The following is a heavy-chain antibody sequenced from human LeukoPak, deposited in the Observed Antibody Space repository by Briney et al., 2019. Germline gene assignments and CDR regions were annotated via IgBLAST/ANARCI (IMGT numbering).Heavy chain of an antibody. D-gene: IGHD3-22*01. Sequence: ASVKVSCKASGYTFTSYDINWVRQATGQGLEWMGWMNPNSGNTGYAQKLQGRVTMTTDTSTSTAYMELRSLRSDDTAVYYCARDLRNYYDSSGAFDIWGQGTMVTVSS. CDR1: GYTFTSYD. J-gene: IGHJ3*02. CDR2: MNPNSGNT. CDR3: ARDLRNYYDSSGAFDI. V-gene: IGHV1-8*01.